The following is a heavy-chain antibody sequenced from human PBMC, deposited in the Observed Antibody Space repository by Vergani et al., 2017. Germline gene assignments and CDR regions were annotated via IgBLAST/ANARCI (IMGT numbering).Heavy chain of an antibody. Sequence: QVQLVQSGAEVKKPGASVKVSCKASGYTFTNYGISWVRQAPGQGLEWMGWISAYNGNTNYAQKLQGRVTMTTDTSTSTAYMELRSLRSDDTAVYYCAREAYYYDSSGYRKRKNFDYWGQGTLVTVSS. V-gene: IGHV1-18*01. CDR3: AREAYYYDSSGYRKRKNFDY. D-gene: IGHD3-22*01. CDR2: ISAYNGNT. CDR1: GYTFTNYG. J-gene: IGHJ4*02.